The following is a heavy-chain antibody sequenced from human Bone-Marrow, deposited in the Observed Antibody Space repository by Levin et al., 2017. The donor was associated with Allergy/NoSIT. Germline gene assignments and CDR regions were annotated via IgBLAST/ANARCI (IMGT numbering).Heavy chain of an antibody. D-gene: IGHD5/OR15-5a*01. CDR2: VNHSGNTIST. CDR1: GGSISSSSYY. CDR3: ARRLRGGPFDY. Sequence: SETLSLTCTVSGGSISSSSYYWGWIRQPPGKRLEWIGEVNHSGNTISTNYNPSLKSRVTISVDMSKKHFSLKLTSVTAAETAVYYCARRLRGGPFDYWGQGTLVTVSS. J-gene: IGHJ4*02. V-gene: IGHV4-39*07.